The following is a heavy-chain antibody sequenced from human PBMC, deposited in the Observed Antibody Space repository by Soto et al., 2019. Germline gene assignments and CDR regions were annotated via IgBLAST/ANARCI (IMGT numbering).Heavy chain of an antibody. CDR2: INAANGDT. J-gene: IGHJ4*02. CDR1: GYTFNRYP. V-gene: IGHV1-3*01. CDR3: ARKDYYNSGIYYFDY. Sequence: ASVKVSCKASGYTFNRYPMHWVRQAPGQGLEWMGWINAANGDTGYSQKIQGRVTLTRDTSASTAYMELSSLRSEDTAVYYCARKDYYNSGIYYFDYWGQGTLVTVSS. D-gene: IGHD3-10*01.